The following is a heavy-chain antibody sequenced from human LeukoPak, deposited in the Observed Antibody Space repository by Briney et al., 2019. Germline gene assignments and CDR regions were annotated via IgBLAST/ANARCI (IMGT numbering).Heavy chain of an antibody. CDR1: GFTFSSYD. CDR2: IGTAGDT. CDR3: ARAPRLSGYYYYGMDV. J-gene: IGHJ6*02. V-gene: IGHV3-13*01. D-gene: IGHD4/OR15-4a*01. Sequence: GGSLRLPCAASGFTFSSYDMHWVRQATGKGLEWVSAIGTAGDTYYPGSVKGRFTISRENAKNSLYLQMNSLRAGDTAVYYCARAPRLSGYYYYGMDVWGQGTTVTVSS.